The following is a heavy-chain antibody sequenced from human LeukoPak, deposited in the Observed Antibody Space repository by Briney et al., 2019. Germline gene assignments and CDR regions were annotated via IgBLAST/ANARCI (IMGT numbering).Heavy chain of an antibody. V-gene: IGHV4-34*01. CDR1: GGSFSGYY. J-gene: IGHJ6*03. CDR3: VGYYYRSGSYSRPPYYYYYMDV. CDR2: INHSGST. D-gene: IGHD3-10*01. Sequence: SETLSLTCAVYGGSFSGYYWSWIRQPPGKGLEWIGEINHSGSTNYNPSLKSRVTISVDTSKNQFSLKLSSVTAADTAVYYCVGYYYRSGSYSRPPYYYYYMDVWGKGTTVTVSS.